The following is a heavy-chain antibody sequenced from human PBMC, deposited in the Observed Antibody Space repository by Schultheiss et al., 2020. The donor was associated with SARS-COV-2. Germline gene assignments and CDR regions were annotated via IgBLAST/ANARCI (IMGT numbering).Heavy chain of an antibody. V-gene: IGHV3-21*01. CDR1: GFTFSYYY. D-gene: IGHD3-3*01. J-gene: IGHJ6*02. Sequence: GGSLRLSCAASGFTFSYYYMSGVRQAPGKGLEWVSSISSSTGYIFYADSVKGRFTIYRDNAKNSLYLQMNSLRAEDTAVYYCARVGYYDFWSGYSNNYYYGMDVWGQGTTVTVSS. CDR2: ISSSTGYI. CDR3: ARVGYYDFWSGYSNNYYYGMDV.